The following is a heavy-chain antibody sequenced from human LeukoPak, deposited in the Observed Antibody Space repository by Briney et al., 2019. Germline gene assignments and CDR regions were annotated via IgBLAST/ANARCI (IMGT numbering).Heavy chain of an antibody. CDR3: ARHGDYCFDY. CDR1: GFTFNNYG. D-gene: IGHD7-27*01. V-gene: IGHV3-33*01. CDR2: IWFDESNK. J-gene: IGHJ4*02. Sequence: PGGSLRLSCAASGFTFNNYGMHWVRQAPGKGLEWLAFIWFDESNKFYAASVKGRFTISRDNAKNSLSLQMNSLRAEDTAMYYCARHGDYCFDYWGQGTLVTVSS.